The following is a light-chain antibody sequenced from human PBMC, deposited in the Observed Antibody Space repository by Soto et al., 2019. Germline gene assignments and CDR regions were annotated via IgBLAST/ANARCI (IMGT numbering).Light chain of an antibody. V-gene: IGKV1-9*01. CDR1: QGISNH. J-gene: IGKJ3*01. Sequence: DIKLTQSPSFLSASVGDRVTITCRASQGISNHFAWYQQKPGKAPSLLIYHASTLQSGVPSRFSGSQSGTEFTLTISRLQPEEFATNYGQQLYSYPFTFIPWTKVDVQ. CDR3: QQLYSYPFT. CDR2: HAS.